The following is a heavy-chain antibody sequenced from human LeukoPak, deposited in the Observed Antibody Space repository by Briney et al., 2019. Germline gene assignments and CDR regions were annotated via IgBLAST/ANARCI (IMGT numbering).Heavy chain of an antibody. D-gene: IGHD3-22*01. V-gene: IGHV1-2*02. CDR3: ARGLRAMIVVVITDYYFDY. Sequence: ASVKVSCKASGYTFTGYYMHWVRQAPGQGLEWMGWINPNSGGTNYAQKFQGRVTMTRDTSISTAYMELSRLRSEDTAVYYCARGLRAMIVVVITDYYFDYWGQGTLVTVSS. CDR2: INPNSGGT. J-gene: IGHJ4*02. CDR1: GYTFTGYY.